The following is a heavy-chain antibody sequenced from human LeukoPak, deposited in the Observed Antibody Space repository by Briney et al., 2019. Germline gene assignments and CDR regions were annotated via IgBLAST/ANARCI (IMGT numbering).Heavy chain of an antibody. J-gene: IGHJ4*02. CDR1: GFTFSSYA. CDR2: ISSSGSTI. CDR3: ARESSDDILTGPFDY. Sequence: GGSLRLSCVASGFTFSSYAMSWIRQAPGKGLEWVSYISSSGSTIYYADSVKGRFTISRDNAKNSLYLQMNSLRAEDTAVYYCARESSDDILTGPFDYWGQGTLVTVSS. D-gene: IGHD3-9*01. V-gene: IGHV3-11*01.